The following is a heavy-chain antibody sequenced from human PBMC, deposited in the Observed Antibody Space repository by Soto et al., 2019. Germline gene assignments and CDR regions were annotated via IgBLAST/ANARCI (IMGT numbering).Heavy chain of an antibody. CDR2: IYYSGST. V-gene: IGHV4-59*01. D-gene: IGHD5-12*01. J-gene: IGHJ3*02. CDR3: GRGVDIVATISAFDI. CDR1: GGSISSYY. Sequence: SETLSLTCTVSGGSISSYYWSWIRQPPGKGLEWIGYIYYSGSTNYNPSLKSRVTISVDTSKNQFSLKLSSVTAADTAVYYCGRGVDIVATISAFDIWGQGTMVTVPS.